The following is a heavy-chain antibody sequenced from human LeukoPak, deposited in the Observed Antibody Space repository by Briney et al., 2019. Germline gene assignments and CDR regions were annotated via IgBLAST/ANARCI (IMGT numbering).Heavy chain of an antibody. CDR2: IRYDGS. D-gene: IGHD6-19*01. V-gene: IGHV3-30*02. Sequence: PGGSLRLSCAASGFTFSSYGMHWVRQAPGKGLEWVAFIRYDGSADSVKGRFTISRDNSKNTLYLQMNSLRVEDTAVYYCARDCCGSGGLHYWGQGTLVTVSS. CDR3: ARDCCGSGGLHY. J-gene: IGHJ4*02. CDR1: GFTFSSYG.